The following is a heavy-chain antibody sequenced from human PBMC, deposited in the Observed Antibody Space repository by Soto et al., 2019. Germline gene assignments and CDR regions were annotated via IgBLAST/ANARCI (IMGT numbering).Heavy chain of an antibody. V-gene: IGHV4-39*01. J-gene: IGHJ4*02. CDR1: GGSISSSSYY. CDR2: IYYSGST. CDR3: ASLVVGATPLFDY. D-gene: IGHD2-15*01. Sequence: SETLSLTCTVSGGSISSSSYYWGWIRQPPGKGLEWIGSIYYSGSTYYNPSLKSRVTISVDTSKNQFSLKLSSVTAADTAVYYCASLVVGATPLFDYWGQGTLVTVSS.